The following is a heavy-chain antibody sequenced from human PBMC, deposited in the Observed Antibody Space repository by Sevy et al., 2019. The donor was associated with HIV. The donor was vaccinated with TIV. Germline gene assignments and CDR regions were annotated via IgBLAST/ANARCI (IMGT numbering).Heavy chain of an antibody. D-gene: IGHD3-22*01. CDR3: TPEGGGYYYDSSGSNNWFDP. J-gene: IGHJ5*02. V-gene: IGHV3-15*07. Sequence: GGSLRLSCAASGFTFSNAWMNWVRQAPGKGLEWVGRIKSKTDGGTTDYAAPVKGRFTISRDDSKNTLYLQMNSLKTEETAEYYCTPEGGGYYYDSSGSNNWFDPWGQGTLVTVSS. CDR2: IKSKTDGGTT. CDR1: GFTFSNAW.